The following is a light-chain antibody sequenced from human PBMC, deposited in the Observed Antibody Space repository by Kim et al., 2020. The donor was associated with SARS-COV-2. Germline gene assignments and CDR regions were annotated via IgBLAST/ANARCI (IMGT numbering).Light chain of an antibody. CDR2: ARN. CDR3: KSRDSSGNLLV. J-gene: IGLJ3*02. Sequence: SSELTQDPVVSVALGQTVRITCQGDSLRTYYASWYQQKTGQAPILVIYARNNRASGIPDRFSGSSSGNTASLTITGAQAEDEADYYCKSRDSSGNLLVFG. CDR1: SLRTYY. V-gene: IGLV3-19*01.